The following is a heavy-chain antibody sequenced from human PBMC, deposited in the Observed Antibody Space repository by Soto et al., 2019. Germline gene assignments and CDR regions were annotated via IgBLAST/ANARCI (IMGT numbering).Heavy chain of an antibody. Sequence: ETLSLTCTVSEGSINWSPDYWGWLRQPPGKEPQWIASVHYTASTYYNPSLKSRVTISVDTSKNQFSLNLRSVTAADTAIYYCGRATPGYPGRAFHIWGQGKMVTVSS. CDR1: EGSINWSPDY. J-gene: IGHJ3*02. D-gene: IGHD2-15*01. CDR3: GRATPGYPGRAFHI. CDR2: VHYTAST. V-gene: IGHV4-39*02.